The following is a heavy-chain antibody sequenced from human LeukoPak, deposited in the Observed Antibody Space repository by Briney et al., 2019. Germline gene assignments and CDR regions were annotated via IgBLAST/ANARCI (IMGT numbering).Heavy chain of an antibody. CDR1: GFTFDDYA. CDR2: ISWNSGSI. CDR3: ASSYDFWSGYYDY. D-gene: IGHD3-3*01. J-gene: IGHJ4*02. Sequence: GGSLRLSCAASGFTFDDYAMHWVRQAPGKGLEWVSGISWNSGSIGYADSVKGRFTISRDNAKNTLYLQMNSLRAEDTAVYYCASSYDFWSGYYDYWGQGTLVTVSS. V-gene: IGHV3-9*01.